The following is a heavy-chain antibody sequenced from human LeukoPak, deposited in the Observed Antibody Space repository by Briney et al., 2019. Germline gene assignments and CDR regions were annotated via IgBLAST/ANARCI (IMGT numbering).Heavy chain of an antibody. Sequence: GGSLRLSCAASGFTFSSYGMHWVRQAPGKGLEWVAFMRYDGSNKYYAGSVKGRFTISRDNSKNTLYLQMNSLRPEDTAVYYCAKDSKRWKTYYYEAGSYYFDYWGQGTRVTVSS. V-gene: IGHV3-30*02. D-gene: IGHD3-10*01. CDR3: AKDSKRWKTYYYEAGSYYFDY. CDR1: GFTFSSYG. J-gene: IGHJ4*02. CDR2: MRYDGSNK.